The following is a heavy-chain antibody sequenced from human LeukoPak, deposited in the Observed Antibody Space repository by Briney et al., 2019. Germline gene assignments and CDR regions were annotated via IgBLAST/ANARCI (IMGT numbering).Heavy chain of an antibody. CDR1: GGPISSSSYY. D-gene: IGHD4-17*01. Sequence: SETLSLTCTVSGGPISSSSYYWDWIRQPPGKGLEWIGTIYYSGSTYYNPSLKSRVTISVDTSKNQFSLKLSSVTAADTAVYYCARAQTVTTLYYYYYMDVWGKGTTVTVSS. J-gene: IGHJ6*03. CDR2: IYYSGST. V-gene: IGHV4-39*07. CDR3: ARAQTVTTLYYYYYMDV.